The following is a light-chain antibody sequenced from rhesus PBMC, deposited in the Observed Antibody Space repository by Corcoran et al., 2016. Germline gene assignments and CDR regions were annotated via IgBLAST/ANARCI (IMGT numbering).Light chain of an antibody. CDR1: QSLLDSTGHTH. J-gene: IGKJ4*01. V-gene: IGKV2-78*01. CDR3: MQTLQTPLT. CDR2: LVS. Sequence: DLVMTQTPLSLPVTPGEPTSISCRSSQSLLDSTGHTHLHWYLPKPGQSPQLLLYLVSNRASGVPDRISGSGSGTGCTLKISRVEAEDVGVYYCMQTLQTPLTFGGGTKVEIK.